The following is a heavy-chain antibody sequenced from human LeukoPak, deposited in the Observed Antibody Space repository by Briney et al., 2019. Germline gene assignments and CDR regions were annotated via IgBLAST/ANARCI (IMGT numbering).Heavy chain of an antibody. CDR3: ARAQTYYGSGCYLY. D-gene: IGHD3-10*01. CDR1: GFTFSRYS. V-gene: IGHV3-48*01. CDR2: ISSSSSTV. J-gene: IGHJ4*02. Sequence: GGSLPLSCAASGFTFSRYSMNWVRQAPGKGLEWVSYISSSSSTVYYADSLKGRFTISRDNAKNSLYLQMNSLRGEDTAVYYCARAQTYYGSGCYLYWGQGTLVTVSS.